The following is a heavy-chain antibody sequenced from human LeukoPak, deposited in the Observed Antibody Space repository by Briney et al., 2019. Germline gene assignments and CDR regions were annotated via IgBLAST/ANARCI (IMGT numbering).Heavy chain of an antibody. Sequence: SETLSLTRTVSGGSISSYYWSWIRQPPGKGLEWIGYMYYSGSTNYNPSLKSRVTISVDTSKNQFSLKLSSVTAADTAVYYCARDARRGWFDPWGQGTLVTVSS. CDR1: GGSISSYY. V-gene: IGHV4-59*01. D-gene: IGHD3-10*01. CDR2: MYYSGST. J-gene: IGHJ5*02. CDR3: ARDARRGWFDP.